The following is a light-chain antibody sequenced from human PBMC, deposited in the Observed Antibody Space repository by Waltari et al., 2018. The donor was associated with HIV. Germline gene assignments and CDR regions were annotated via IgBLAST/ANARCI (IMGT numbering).Light chain of an antibody. V-gene: IGLV7-43*01. CDR3: LLYVSGFRPSWV. Sequence: QTVVAQDPSLTVSPGWTATTTGEPSAVPGPSGAFTISSQLEPGQTPRALIFATTNPHAWTPARFSGGLLGDKAVLTRSGVQSEDEADYYCLLYVSGFRPSWVFGGGTRLTVL. CDR2: ATT. J-gene: IGLJ3*02. CDR1: AVPGPSGAF.